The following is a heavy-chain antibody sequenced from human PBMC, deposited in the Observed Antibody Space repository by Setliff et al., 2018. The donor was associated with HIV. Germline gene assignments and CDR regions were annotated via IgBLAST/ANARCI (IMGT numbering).Heavy chain of an antibody. CDR2: IWYDGNNK. J-gene: IGHJ6*02. D-gene: IGHD6-19*01. Sequence: QSGGSLRLSCAASGFTFSSYGMHWVRQAPGKGLEWVAVIWYDGNNKYYADSVKGRFNISRDNSKNTLYLQMNSLRVEDTAVYYCARDGCGAPYYGMDVWGQGTTVTVSS. CDR3: ARDGCGAPYYGMDV. CDR1: GFTFSSYG. V-gene: IGHV3-33*08.